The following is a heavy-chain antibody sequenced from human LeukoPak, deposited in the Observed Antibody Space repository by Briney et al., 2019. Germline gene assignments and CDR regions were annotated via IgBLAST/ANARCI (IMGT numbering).Heavy chain of an antibody. Sequence: AASVKVSCKASGYTFTGYYMHWVRQAPGQGLEWMGWINPNSGGTNYAQKFQGRVTMTRDTSISTAYMELSRLRSDDTAVYYCARLPGYSSGWRIDYWGQGTLVTVSS. CDR2: INPNSGGT. D-gene: IGHD6-19*01. V-gene: IGHV1-2*02. J-gene: IGHJ4*02. CDR3: ARLPGYSSGWRIDY. CDR1: GYTFTGYY.